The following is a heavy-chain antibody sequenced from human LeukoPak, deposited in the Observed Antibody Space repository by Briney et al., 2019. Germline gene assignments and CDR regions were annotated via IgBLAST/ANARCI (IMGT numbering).Heavy chain of an antibody. J-gene: IGHJ4*02. D-gene: IGHD3-10*01. CDR2: ISGSGGST. CDR3: AKDMVRGVIITSVDY. CDR1: GFTFSSYA. V-gene: IGHV3-23*01. Sequence: QPRGSLRLSCAASGFTFSSYAMSWVRQAPGKGLEWVSAISGSGGSTYYADSVKGRFTISRDSSKNTLYLQMNSLRAEDTAVYYCAKDMVRGVIITSVDYWGQGTLVTVSS.